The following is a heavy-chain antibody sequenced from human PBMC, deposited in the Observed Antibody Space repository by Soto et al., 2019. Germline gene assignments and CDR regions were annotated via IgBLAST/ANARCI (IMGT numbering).Heavy chain of an antibody. D-gene: IGHD6-13*01. Sequence: HPGGSLRLSCAAFGFTFSSYAMHWVRQAPGKGLEWVAVISYDGSNKYYADSVKGRFTISRDNSKNTLYLQMNSLRAEDTAVYYCARGRYSTTWYAGFDPWGQGTLVTVSS. J-gene: IGHJ5*02. CDR1: GFTFSSYA. CDR3: ARGRYSTTWYAGFDP. V-gene: IGHV3-30-3*01. CDR2: ISYDGSNK.